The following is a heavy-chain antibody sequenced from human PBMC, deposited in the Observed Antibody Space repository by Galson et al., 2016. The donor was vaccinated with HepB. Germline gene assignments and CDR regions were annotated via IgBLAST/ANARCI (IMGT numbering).Heavy chain of an antibody. Sequence: SLRLSCAASGFTFANYEMNWVRQAPGKGLEWISYINGWGNGAVYADSVKGRFTTLRDNAENSLYLQMNSLRVEDTVTYYCARDYDFMGDGFDYWGQGTLVTVSS. CDR3: ARDYDFMGDGFDY. CDR1: GFTFANYE. D-gene: IGHD3/OR15-3a*01. CDR2: INGWGNGA. V-gene: IGHV3-48*03. J-gene: IGHJ4*02.